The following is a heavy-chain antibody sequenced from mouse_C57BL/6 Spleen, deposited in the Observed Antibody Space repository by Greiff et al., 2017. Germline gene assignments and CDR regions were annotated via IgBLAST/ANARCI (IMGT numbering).Heavy chain of an antibody. J-gene: IGHJ2*01. D-gene: IGHD2-3*01. CDR2: IDPADSNT. CDR3: ARRDDGSVDY. CDR1: GYTFTSYW. Sequence: QVQLQQPGAELVMPGASVKLSCKASGYTFTSYWMHWVKQRPGQGLEWIGEIDPADSNTNYNQKFKCKSTLTVDKSSSTAYLQLSSLTSEDAAVEYCARRDDGSVDYWGQGTTLTVSS. V-gene: IGHV1-69*01.